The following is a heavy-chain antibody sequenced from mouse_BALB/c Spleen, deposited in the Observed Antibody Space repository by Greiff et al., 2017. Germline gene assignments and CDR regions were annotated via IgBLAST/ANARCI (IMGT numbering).Heavy chain of an antibody. J-gene: IGHJ1*01. CDR1: GYTFTSYW. D-gene: IGHD2-4*01. CDR3: ARLITRYFDV. Sequence: VQLQQSGAELAKPGASVTMSCKASGYTFTSYWMHWVKQRPGQGLEWIGYINPSTGYTEYNQKFKDKATLTADKSSSTAYMQLSSLTSEDSAVYYCARLITRYFDVWGAGTTVTVAS. CDR2: INPSTGYT. V-gene: IGHV1-7*01.